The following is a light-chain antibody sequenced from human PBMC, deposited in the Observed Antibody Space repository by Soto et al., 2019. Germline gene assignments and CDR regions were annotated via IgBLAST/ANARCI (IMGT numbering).Light chain of an antibody. J-gene: IGKJ1*01. Sequence: DIQMTQSPSSLSASVGDRVTITCQASQVISKFLNWYQLKPGKAPKLLIFDASELETGVTSRFSGRRSGTDFTLTIRSLQPEDFATYHCQQLSSYPVTFGQGTKVDIK. CDR3: QQLSSYPVT. CDR1: QVISKF. CDR2: DAS. V-gene: IGKV1-33*01.